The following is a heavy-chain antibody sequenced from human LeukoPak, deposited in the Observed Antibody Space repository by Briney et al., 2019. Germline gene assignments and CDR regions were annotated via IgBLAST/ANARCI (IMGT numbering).Heavy chain of an antibody. D-gene: IGHD5-18*01. CDR3: ARDVEDAPDTAMVRGFRYGMDV. J-gene: IGHJ6*02. CDR2: IIPILGIA. Sequence: GASVKVSCKASGGTFSSYAISWVRQAPGQGLEWMGRIIPILGIANYAQKFQGRVTITADKSTSTAYMELSSLRSEDTAVYYCARDVEDAPDTAMVRGFRYGMDVWGQGTTVTVSS. V-gene: IGHV1-69*04. CDR1: GGTFSSYA.